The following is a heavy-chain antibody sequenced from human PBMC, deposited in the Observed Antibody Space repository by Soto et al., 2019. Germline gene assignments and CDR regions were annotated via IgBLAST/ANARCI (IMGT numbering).Heavy chain of an antibody. V-gene: IGHV3-23*01. CDR3: AEVIVVVPAALDY. Sequence: EVQLLESGGGLVQPGGSLRLSCAASGFTFSSYAMSWVRQAPGKGLEWVSAISGSGGSTYYADSVKGRFPISRDNSRNTLYLQMNSVRAEDTAVYYCAEVIVVVPAALDYWAQGTLVTVSS. D-gene: IGHD2-2*01. CDR2: ISGSGGST. J-gene: IGHJ4*02. CDR1: GFTFSSYA.